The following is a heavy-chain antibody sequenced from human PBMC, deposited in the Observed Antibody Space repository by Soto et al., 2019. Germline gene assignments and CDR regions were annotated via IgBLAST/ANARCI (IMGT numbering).Heavy chain of an antibody. Sequence: QITLIESGPTLVKPTQTLTLTCNFSGFSLTSGEVGVAWIRQPPGKALEWLALIYWDDAKRYTPSLKTRLTSAKDAPKDQVVLTLTNVGPVDTATYFCAHGTSGASWSPFGAWGQGALVSVSS. CDR3: AHGTSGASWSPFGA. J-gene: IGHJ4*02. D-gene: IGHD2-8*02. CDR2: IYWDDAK. V-gene: IGHV2-5*02. CDR1: GFSLTSGEVG.